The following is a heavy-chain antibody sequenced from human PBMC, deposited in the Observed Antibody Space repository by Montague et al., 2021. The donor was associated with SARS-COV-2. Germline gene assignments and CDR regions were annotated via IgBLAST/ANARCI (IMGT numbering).Heavy chain of an antibody. D-gene: IGHD5-24*01. CDR3: ARVFPRWLQFDPYFDY. CDR2: IYYSGST. V-gene: IGHV4-59*01. Sequence: SETLSLTCTVSGGSISSYYWSWIRQPPVKGLEWIGYIYYSGSTNYNPSLKIRVTISVDTSKNQFSLKLSSVTAADTAVYYCARVFPRWLQFDPYFDYWGQGTLVTVSS. J-gene: IGHJ4*02. CDR1: GGSISSYY.